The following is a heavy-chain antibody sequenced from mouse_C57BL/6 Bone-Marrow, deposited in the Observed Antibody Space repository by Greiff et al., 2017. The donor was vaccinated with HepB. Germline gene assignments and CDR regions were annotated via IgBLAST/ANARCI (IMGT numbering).Heavy chain of an antibody. D-gene: IGHD2-3*01. CDR1: GYTFTSYW. CDR2: IDPSDSYT. V-gene: IGHV1-50*01. CDR3: ARGDGYYGDY. Sequence: QVQLKESGPELVKPGASVKLSCKASGYTFTSYWMQWVKQRPGQGLEWIGEIDPSDSYTNYNQKFKGKATLTVDTSSSTAYMQLSSLTSEDSAVYYCARGDGYYGDYWGQGTTLTVSS. J-gene: IGHJ2*01.